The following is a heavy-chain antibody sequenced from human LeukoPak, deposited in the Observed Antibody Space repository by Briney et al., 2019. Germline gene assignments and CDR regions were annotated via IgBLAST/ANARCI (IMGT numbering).Heavy chain of an antibody. D-gene: IGHD5-18*01. CDR1: GGSISSGSYY. Sequence: SETLSLTCTVSGGSISSGSYYWSWIRQPAGKGLEWIGRIYTSGSTNYNPSLKSRVTISVDTSKNQFSLKLSSVTAADTAVYYCARRVYGYWEDYWGQGTLVTVSS. J-gene: IGHJ4*02. CDR2: IYTSGST. CDR3: ARRVYGYWEDY. V-gene: IGHV4-61*02.